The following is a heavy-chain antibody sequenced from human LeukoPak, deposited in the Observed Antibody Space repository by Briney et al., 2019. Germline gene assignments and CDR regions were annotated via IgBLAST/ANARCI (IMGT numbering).Heavy chain of an antibody. J-gene: IGHJ5*02. CDR3: ARGLVATGS. CDR2: IQSDGDT. CDR1: GFSVSDNY. Sequence: GGSLRLSCAASGFSVSDNYMSWVRQAPGKGLAWVSIIQSDGDTYYADSVKGRFTISRDNSENTVRLQMNSLRVEDTAVYYCARGLVATGSWGQGTLVTVSS. V-gene: IGHV3-66*02. D-gene: IGHD5-12*01.